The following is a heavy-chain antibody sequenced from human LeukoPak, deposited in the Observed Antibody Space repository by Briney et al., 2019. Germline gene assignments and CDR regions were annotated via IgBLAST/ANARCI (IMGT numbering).Heavy chain of an antibody. CDR1: GGTFSSYA. J-gene: IGHJ4*02. CDR2: IIPIFDTA. D-gene: IGHD6-13*01. CDR3: ARGPEGYSSSWYYTDY. Sequence: PWASVKVSCKASGGTFSSYAISWVRQAPGQGLEWMGGIIPIFDTANYAQKFQGRVTITADESTSTAYMELSSLRSEDTAVYYCARGPEGYSSSWYYTDYWGQGTLVTVSS. V-gene: IGHV1-69*13.